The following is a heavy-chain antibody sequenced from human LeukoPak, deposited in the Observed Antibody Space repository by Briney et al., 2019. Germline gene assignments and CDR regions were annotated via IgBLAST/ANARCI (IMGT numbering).Heavy chain of an antibody. Sequence: SVKVSCKASGGTFSSYAISWVRQAPGQGLEWMGGIIPIFGTANYAQKFQGRVTITADESTSTAYMELSSLRSEDTAVYYCARKIRLGALAGDAFDIWGQGTMVTVSS. J-gene: IGHJ3*02. D-gene: IGHD3-16*01. CDR2: IIPIFGTA. CDR3: ARKIRLGALAGDAFDI. V-gene: IGHV1-69*13. CDR1: GGTFSSYA.